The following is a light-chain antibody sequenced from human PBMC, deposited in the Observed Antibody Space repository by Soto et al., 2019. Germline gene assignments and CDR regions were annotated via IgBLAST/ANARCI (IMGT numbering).Light chain of an antibody. Sequence: EIVLTQSPGTLSLSPGERATLSCRASQSVSSSYLAWYQQKPGQAPRLLIYGASSRATGIPDRFSGSGSGTDFPLTISRLEPEDFAVYSCQQYGSSPPTYTFGQGTKLEI. CDR1: QSVSSSY. CDR2: GAS. J-gene: IGKJ2*01. V-gene: IGKV3-20*01. CDR3: QQYGSSPPTYT.